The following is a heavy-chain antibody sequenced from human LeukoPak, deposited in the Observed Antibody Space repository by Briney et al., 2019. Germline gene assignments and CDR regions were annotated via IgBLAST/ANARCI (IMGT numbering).Heavy chain of an antibody. Sequence: SETLSLTCTVSGGSISSYYWSWIRQPPEKGLEWIGYIYYSGSTNYNPSLKSRVTMSVDTSKNQFSLKLSSVTAADRAVYYCARHRGSYSSSDFDYWGQGTLVTVSS. CDR2: IYYSGST. V-gene: IGHV4-59*08. J-gene: IGHJ4*02. CDR3: ARHRGSYSSSDFDY. D-gene: IGHD6-6*01. CDR1: GGSISSYY.